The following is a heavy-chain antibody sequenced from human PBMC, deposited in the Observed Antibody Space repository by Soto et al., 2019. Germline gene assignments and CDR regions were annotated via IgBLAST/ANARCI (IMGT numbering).Heavy chain of an antibody. V-gene: IGHV4-34*01. CDR2: INHSGST. J-gene: IGHJ6*03. Sequence: QVQLQQWGAGLLKPSETLSLTCAVYGGSFSGYYWSWIRQPPGKGLEWIGEINHSGSTNYNPSPKSRVTISVDTPKNQFSLKLSSVTAADTAVYYCARDGSQNYYYYMDVWGKGTTVTVSS. CDR3: ARDGSQNYYYYMDV. CDR1: GGSFSGYY.